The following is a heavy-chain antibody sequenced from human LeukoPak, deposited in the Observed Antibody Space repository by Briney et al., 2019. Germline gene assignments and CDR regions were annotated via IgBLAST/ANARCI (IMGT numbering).Heavy chain of an antibody. Sequence: GGSLRLSCAASGFTFSRFEMNWVRQAPGKGLEWVSYISSSGSTIYYADSVKGRFTISRDNAKNSLYLQMNSLRAGDTAVYYCAELGITMIGGVWGKGTTVTISS. D-gene: IGHD3-10*02. CDR3: AELGITMIGGV. CDR1: GFTFSRFE. V-gene: IGHV3-48*03. CDR2: ISSSGSTI. J-gene: IGHJ6*04.